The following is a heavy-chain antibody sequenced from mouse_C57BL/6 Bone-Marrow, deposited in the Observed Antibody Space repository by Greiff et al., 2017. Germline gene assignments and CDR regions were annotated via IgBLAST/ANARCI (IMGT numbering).Heavy chain of an antibody. CDR2: IDPANGNT. CDR3: ASPYYYGSSPFAY. D-gene: IGHD1-1*01. V-gene: IGHV14-3*01. Sequence: VTLKVSVAELVRPGASVKLSCTASGFNIKNTYMHWVKQRPEQGLEWIGRIDPANGNTKYAPKFQGKATITADTSSNTAYLQLSSLTSEDTAIYYCASPYYYGSSPFAYWGQGTLVTVSA. CDR1: GFNIKNTY. J-gene: IGHJ3*01.